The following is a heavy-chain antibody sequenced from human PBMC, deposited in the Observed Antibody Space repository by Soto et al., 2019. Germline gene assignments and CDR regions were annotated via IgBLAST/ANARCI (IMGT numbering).Heavy chain of an antibody. Sequence: SETMSLTCTVSGGSISSYDWSWIRQPPGKGLEWIGYIYYSGITNYNPSLKSRVTISVDTSKNQFSLKLSSVTAADTAVYYCARYKSNYYYGMDVWGQGTTVTVSS. CDR3: ARYKSNYYYGMDV. CDR1: GGSISSYD. J-gene: IGHJ6*02. V-gene: IGHV4-59*01. D-gene: IGHD1-20*01. CDR2: IYYSGIT.